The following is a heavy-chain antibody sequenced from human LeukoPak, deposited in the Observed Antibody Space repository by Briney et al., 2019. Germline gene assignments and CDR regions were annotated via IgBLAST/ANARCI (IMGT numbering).Heavy chain of an antibody. D-gene: IGHD6-19*01. Sequence: GGSLRLSCAASGFTFSNSAMSWVRQGPGKGLEWVSGISGSGGDTYYADSVKGRFTISRDNSMDTLYVHMNSLRAEDTAVYFCAKAAVAGLFYYYGMDVWGQGTTVTVSS. V-gene: IGHV3-23*01. J-gene: IGHJ6*02. CDR2: ISGSGGDT. CDR1: GFTFSNSA. CDR3: AKAAVAGLFYYYGMDV.